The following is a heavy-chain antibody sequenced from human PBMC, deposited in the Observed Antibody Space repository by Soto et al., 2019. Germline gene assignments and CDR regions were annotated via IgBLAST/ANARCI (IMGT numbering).Heavy chain of an antibody. CDR3: AREVAGSYGKDY. D-gene: IGHD6-19*01. Sequence: GGSLRLSCAASGFTFSTYSMNWVRQAPGKGLEWVSSISSSSTFIFYADSVKGRFTISRDNAKNSLYLQMNSLRAEDTAVYYCAREVAGSYGKDYWGQGTRVTVSS. J-gene: IGHJ4*02. CDR1: GFTFSTYS. V-gene: IGHV3-21*01. CDR2: ISSSSTFI.